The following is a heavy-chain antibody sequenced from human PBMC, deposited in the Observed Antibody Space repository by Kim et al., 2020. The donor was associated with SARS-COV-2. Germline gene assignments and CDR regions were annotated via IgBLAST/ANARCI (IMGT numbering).Heavy chain of an antibody. CDR1: GFTFSSYG. J-gene: IGHJ4*01. D-gene: IGHD1-26*01. V-gene: IGHV3-33*06. CDR2: IWYYGSNK. CDR3: AKGFHMWEPHFFDS. Sequence: GGSLRLSCEASGFTFSSYGIHWVRQAPGKGVEWVAVIWYYGSNKYYADSVQGRFTISRDNSKNTVYLQMSSLRVDDTGVYYCAKGFHMWEPHFFDSWGHGTPVTVSS.